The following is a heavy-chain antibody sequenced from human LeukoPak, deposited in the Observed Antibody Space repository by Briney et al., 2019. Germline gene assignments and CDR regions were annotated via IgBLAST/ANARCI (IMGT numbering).Heavy chain of an antibody. D-gene: IGHD6-19*01. CDR2: IQTSGYT. CDR3: ARDFIRGWFRGKTCFNP. V-gene: IGHV4-4*07. CDR1: GGSISSYY. Sequence: SETLSLTCSVSGGSISSYYWSWIRQSAGKGLEWIRRIQTSGYTNYNPSLKSRVSMSVDTSKNQVSLNLTSMTAADTAMYYCARDFIRGWFRGKTCFNPWGQGTLVTVSS. J-gene: IGHJ5*02.